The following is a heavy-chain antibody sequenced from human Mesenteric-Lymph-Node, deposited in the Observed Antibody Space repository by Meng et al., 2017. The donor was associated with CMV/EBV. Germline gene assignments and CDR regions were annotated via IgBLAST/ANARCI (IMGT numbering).Heavy chain of an antibody. J-gene: IGHJ6*02. Sequence: GGSLRLSCAASGFTFSSYSMNWVRQAPGKGLEWVSCISSSSGYIYYADSVKGRFTISRDNAKNSLFLQMSSLRVEDTAVYYCARDIRRYYYYGMDVWGQGTTVTVSS. CDR1: GFTFSSYS. CDR3: ARDIRRYYYYGMDV. CDR2: ISSSSGYI. V-gene: IGHV3-21*01.